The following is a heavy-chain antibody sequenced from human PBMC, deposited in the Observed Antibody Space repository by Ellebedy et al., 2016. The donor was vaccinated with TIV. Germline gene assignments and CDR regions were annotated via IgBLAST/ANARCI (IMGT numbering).Heavy chain of an antibody. D-gene: IGHD1-1*01. Sequence: MPGGSLRLSCAVSGGSLRGYYWSWIRQPPGKGLEWIGKINPSGVINYDPSLKSRVTISADTSKNQVSLRLSSVSAADTAIYFCAKGLGGLQLWFDPWGQGTLVTVSS. CDR3: AKGLGGLQLWFDP. V-gene: IGHV4-34*01. CDR1: GGSLRGYY. J-gene: IGHJ5*02. CDR2: INPSGVI.